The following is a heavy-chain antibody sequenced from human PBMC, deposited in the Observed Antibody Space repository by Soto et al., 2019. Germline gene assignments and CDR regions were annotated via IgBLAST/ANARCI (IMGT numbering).Heavy chain of an antibody. Sequence: ASVKVSCKASGYTFTGYGISWVRQAPGQGLEWMGWISAYNGNTNYAQKLQGRVTMTTDTSTSTAYMELRSLRSDDTAVYYCARDGIVVVPAAIRSSYYYYGMDVWGQGTTVTVSS. J-gene: IGHJ6*02. CDR1: GYTFTGYG. CDR3: ARDGIVVVPAAIRSSYYYYGMDV. V-gene: IGHV1-18*04. D-gene: IGHD2-2*02. CDR2: ISAYNGNT.